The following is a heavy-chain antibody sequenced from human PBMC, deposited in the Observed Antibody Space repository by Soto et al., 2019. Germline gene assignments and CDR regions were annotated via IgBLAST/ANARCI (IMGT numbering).Heavy chain of an antibody. CDR3: ARYHSSGFYADY. J-gene: IGHJ4*02. Sequence: QVQLQGSGPGLVKPSETLSLTCTVSGGSISPYSWSWIRQPPGKGLEWIGYIFYNGGTNYNPSLKSRVTISVDTSKNQFSLRLTSVTAADTAVYYCARYHSSGFYADYWGQGTLVTVSS. CDR1: GGSISPYS. D-gene: IGHD6-19*01. V-gene: IGHV4-59*08. CDR2: IFYNGGT.